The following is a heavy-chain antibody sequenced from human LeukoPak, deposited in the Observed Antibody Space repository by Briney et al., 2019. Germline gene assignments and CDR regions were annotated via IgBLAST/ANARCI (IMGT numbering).Heavy chain of an antibody. CDR3: ARDRWVYGDYPCAY. J-gene: IGHJ4*02. Sequence: GRSLRLSCAASGFIFNSYSMHWVRQAPGKGLEWVAVISYDGSNKHYADSVQGRFTISRDNSKSTLHLQMDSLRAEDTAVYYCARDRWVYGDYPCAYWGQGTLVTVSS. V-gene: IGHV3-30-3*01. CDR2: ISYDGSNK. D-gene: IGHD4-17*01. CDR1: GFIFNSYS.